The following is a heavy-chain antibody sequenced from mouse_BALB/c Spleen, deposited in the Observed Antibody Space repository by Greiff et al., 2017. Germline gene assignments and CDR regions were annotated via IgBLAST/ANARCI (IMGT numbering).Heavy chain of an antibody. CDR2: INPYNGDT. Sequence: VQLQQSGPELVKPGASVKISCKASGYSFTGYFMNWVKQSHGKSLEWIGRINPYNGDTFYNQKFKGKATLTVDKSSSTAHMELLSLTSEDSAVYYCGREGTYYYGSSYYYAMDYWGQGTSVTVSS. D-gene: IGHD1-1*01. J-gene: IGHJ4*01. V-gene: IGHV1-37*01. CDR3: GREGTYYYGSSYYYAMDY. CDR1: GYSFTGYF.